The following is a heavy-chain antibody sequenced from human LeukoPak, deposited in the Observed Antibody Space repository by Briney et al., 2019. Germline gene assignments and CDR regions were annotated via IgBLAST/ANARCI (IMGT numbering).Heavy chain of an antibody. V-gene: IGHV3-9*03. Sequence: GGSLRLSCAASGFTFDDYAMHWVRHAPGKGLEWVSGISWNSGSIGYADSVKGRFTISRDNAKNSLYLQMNSLRAEDMALYYCAKGYCSSTSCHTAYWGQGTLVTVSS. D-gene: IGHD2-2*02. CDR3: AKGYCSSTSCHTAY. CDR2: ISWNSGSI. CDR1: GFTFDDYA. J-gene: IGHJ4*02.